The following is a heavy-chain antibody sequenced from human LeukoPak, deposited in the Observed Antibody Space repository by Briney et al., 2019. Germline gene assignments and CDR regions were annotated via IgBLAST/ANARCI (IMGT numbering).Heavy chain of an antibody. D-gene: IGHD6-13*01. Sequence: GGSLRLSCAASGFTFSRYGMHWVCQAPGKGPEWVTAISYDGSNKYYADSVKGRFTISRDNSKNTLYVQMNSLRAEDTAVYYCAKEGYSRGYYSYYYMDVWGKGTTVTVSS. CDR1: GFTFSRYG. J-gene: IGHJ6*03. CDR3: AKEGYSRGYYSYYYMDV. CDR2: ISYDGSNK. V-gene: IGHV3-30*04.